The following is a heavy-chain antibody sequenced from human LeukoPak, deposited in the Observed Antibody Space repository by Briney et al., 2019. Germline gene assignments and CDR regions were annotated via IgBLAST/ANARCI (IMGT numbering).Heavy chain of an antibody. J-gene: IGHJ5*02. Sequence: SVKVSCKASRGAFSSNGISWVRQAPGQGLEWMGGIIPIFGTANYAQKFQGRVTITADESTSTAYMELSSLRSEDTAVYFCARDARRRYCSTASCYRGWFDPWGQGTLVTVSS. CDR1: RGAFSSNG. V-gene: IGHV1-69*13. D-gene: IGHD2-2*01. CDR3: ARDARRRYCSTASCYRGWFDP. CDR2: IIPIFGTA.